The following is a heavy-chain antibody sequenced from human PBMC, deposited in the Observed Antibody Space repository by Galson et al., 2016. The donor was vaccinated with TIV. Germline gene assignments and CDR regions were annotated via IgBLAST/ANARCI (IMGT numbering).Heavy chain of an antibody. Sequence: SVKVSCKASGYTFSAYYVHWVRQAPGQGLVWMGWINPNTGGTNYAQKFQGRVSMTRDKSISTVYMELTRLKSDDTALYYCARDGSYGLDVWGQGTTVTVSS. J-gene: IGHJ6*02. CDR1: GYTFSAYY. CDR3: ARDGSYGLDV. V-gene: IGHV1-2*02. CDR2: INPNTGGT.